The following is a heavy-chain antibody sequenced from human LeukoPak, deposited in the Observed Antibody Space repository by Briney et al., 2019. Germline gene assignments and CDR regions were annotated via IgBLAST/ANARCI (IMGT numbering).Heavy chain of an antibody. D-gene: IGHD1-1*01. CDR2: MCASGVST. CDR3: GRDIQLSY. Sequence: GGPLRLSCAASGFTFSDSAVTWVPRAPGKGREGVSHMCASGVSTFCADSVKGRFPISRHCYNTTLYPQMHSQRPGDTAVYSCGRDIQLSYWGQGTLVTVSS. J-gene: IGHJ4*02. CDR1: GFTFSDSA. V-gene: IGHV3-23*01.